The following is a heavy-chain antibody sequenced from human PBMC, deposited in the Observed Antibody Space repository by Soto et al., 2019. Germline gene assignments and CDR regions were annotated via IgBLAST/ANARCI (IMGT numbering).Heavy chain of an antibody. D-gene: IGHD2-2*01. CDR3: ASWDCSSTSCYRGYRDV. Sequence: PGGSLRLSCAASGFTFSSYGMHWVRQAPGKGLEWVAVISYDGSNKYYADSVKGRFTISRDNSKNTLYLQMNSLRAEDTAAYYCASWDCSSTSCYRGYRDVWGQGTTVTVAS. V-gene: IGHV3-30*03. CDR1: GFTFSSYG. CDR2: ISYDGSNK. J-gene: IGHJ6*02.